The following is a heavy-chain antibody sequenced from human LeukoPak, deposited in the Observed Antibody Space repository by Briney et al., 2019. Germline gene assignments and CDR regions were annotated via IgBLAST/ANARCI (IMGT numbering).Heavy chain of an antibody. CDR1: GGSISSSSYY. CDR2: IYYSGST. J-gene: IGHJ5*02. V-gene: IGHV4-39*07. Sequence: PSETLSLTCTVSGGSISSSSYYWGWIRQPPGKGLEWIGSIYYSGSTYYNPSLKSRVTISVDTSKNQFSLKLSSVTAADTAVYYCARIAVAGVDPWGQGTLVTVSS. CDR3: ARIAVAGVDP. D-gene: IGHD6-19*01.